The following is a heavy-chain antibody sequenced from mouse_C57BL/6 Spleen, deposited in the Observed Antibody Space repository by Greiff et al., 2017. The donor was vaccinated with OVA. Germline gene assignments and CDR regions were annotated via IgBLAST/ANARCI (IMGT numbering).Heavy chain of an antibody. Sequence: EVKVVESGPELVKPGASVKISCKASGYTFTDYYMNWVKQSHGKSLEWIGDINPNNGGTSYNQKFKGKATLTVDKSSSTAYMELRSLTSEDSAVYYCARVDYGSSWLGAMDYWGQGTSVTVSS. CDR2: INPNNGGT. D-gene: IGHD1-1*01. CDR3: ARVDYGSSWLGAMDY. CDR1: GYTFTDYY. J-gene: IGHJ4*01. V-gene: IGHV1-26*01.